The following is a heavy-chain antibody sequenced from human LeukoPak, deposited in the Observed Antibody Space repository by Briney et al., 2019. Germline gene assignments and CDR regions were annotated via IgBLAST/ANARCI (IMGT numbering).Heavy chain of an antibody. CDR1: GGSISSYY. V-gene: IGHV4-59*08. CDR2: IYYSGST. Sequence: SETLSLTCTVSGGSISSYYWSWIRQPPGKGLEWIGYIYYSGSTNYNPSLKSRVTISVDTSKNQFSLKLSSVTAADTAVYYCARQVSSSWHLGGLYGMDVWGQGTTVTVSS. J-gene: IGHJ6*02. D-gene: IGHD6-13*01. CDR3: ARQVSSSWHLGGLYGMDV.